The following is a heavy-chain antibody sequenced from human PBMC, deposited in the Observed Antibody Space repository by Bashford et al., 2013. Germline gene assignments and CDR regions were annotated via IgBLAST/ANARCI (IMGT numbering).Heavy chain of an antibody. J-gene: IGHJ4*02. CDR2: IYYSGNT. V-gene: IGHV4-39*01. D-gene: IGHD5-24*01. CDR3: ARHGWLQFFLY. Sequence: SETLSLTCTVSGDSISSSSYYWGWIRQTPGKGLEWIGSIYYSGNTYYNSSLKSRVTIFVDTSKNHLSLNLSSVTAADTAVYYCARHGWLQFFLYWGQGTLVTVSS. CDR1: GDSISSSSYY.